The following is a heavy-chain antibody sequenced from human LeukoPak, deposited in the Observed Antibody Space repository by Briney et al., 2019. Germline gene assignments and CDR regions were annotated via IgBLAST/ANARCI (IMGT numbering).Heavy chain of an antibody. D-gene: IGHD2-15*01. V-gene: IGHV4-59*01. CDR2: IYYTGTT. Sequence: PSETLSLTCTVSGGSISSYYWSWIRQPPGKGLEWIGYIYYTGTTNYNPSLKSRVTISVDTSKNQFSLKLSSVTAADTAVYYCARGGWRLGYWGQGTLVTVSS. CDR1: GGSISSYY. J-gene: IGHJ4*02. CDR3: ARGGWRLGY.